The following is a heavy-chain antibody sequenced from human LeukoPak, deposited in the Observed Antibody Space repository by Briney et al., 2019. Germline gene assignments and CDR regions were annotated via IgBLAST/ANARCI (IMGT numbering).Heavy chain of an antibody. CDR1: GFTFSSYA. CDR3: AKVELGIKVGAFDI. D-gene: IGHD7-27*01. Sequence: GGSLRLSCAASGFTFSSYAMNWVRQTPGKGLEWVSAISGSGGSTYYEDSVKGRFTISRDNSKNTLYLQMNSLRAEDTAVYYCAKVELGIKVGAFDIWGQGTMVTVSS. V-gene: IGHV3-23*01. CDR2: ISGSGGST. J-gene: IGHJ3*02.